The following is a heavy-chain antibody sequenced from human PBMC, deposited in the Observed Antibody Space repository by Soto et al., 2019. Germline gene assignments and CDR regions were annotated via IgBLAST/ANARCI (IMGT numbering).Heavy chain of an antibody. CDR3: ARVNRGYSGYDYAQSSGVADY. CDR1: GYTFTSYG. CDR2: ISAYNGNT. Sequence: ASVKVSCKASGYTFTSYGISWVRQAPGQGLEWMGWISAYNGNTNYAQKLQGRVTMTTDTSTSTAYMELRSLRSDDTAVYYCARVNRGYSGYDYAQSSGVADYWGQGTLVTVSS. J-gene: IGHJ4*02. D-gene: IGHD5-12*01. V-gene: IGHV1-18*01.